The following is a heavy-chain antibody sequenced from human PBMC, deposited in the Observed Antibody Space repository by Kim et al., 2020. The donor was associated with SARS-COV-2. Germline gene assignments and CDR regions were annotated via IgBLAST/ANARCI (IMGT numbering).Heavy chain of an antibody. V-gene: IGHV3-7*01. Sequence: GGSLRLSCVVSGFTLNNYWMTWVRQAPGKGLEWVANIKQDGGENNYVDSVKGRFTISRDNVENSVYLQMNRLRAEDTAVYYCAREGPVYDILTGYNTKSLDYWGHRAPVTVSS. CDR3: AREGPVYDILTGYNTKSLDY. D-gene: IGHD3-9*01. CDR2: IKQDGGEN. CDR1: GFTLNNYW. J-gene: IGHJ4*03.